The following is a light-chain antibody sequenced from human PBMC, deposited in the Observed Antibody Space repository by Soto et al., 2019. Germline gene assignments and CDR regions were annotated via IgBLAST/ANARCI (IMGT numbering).Light chain of an antibody. J-gene: IGLJ2*01. CDR3: AAWDDSLSSPV. V-gene: IGLV1-47*02. CDR1: SSNIGSNY. Sequence: QSVLTQPPSASGTPGQRVTISCSGSSSNIGSNYVYWYQQIPGTAPKIVIYTNNQRPSGVPDRFSGSKSGTSASLAISGLRSEDEAVYYCAAWDDSLSSPVFGGGTKVTVL. CDR2: TNN.